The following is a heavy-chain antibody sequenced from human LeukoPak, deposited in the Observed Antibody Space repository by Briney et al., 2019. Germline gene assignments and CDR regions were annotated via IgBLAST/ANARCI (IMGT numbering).Heavy chain of an antibody. CDR3: ARDPLDYGDNYFDY. Sequence: GASVKVSCKPSGCTFTSYGISWVRQAPGQGLEWMGWISAYNGNTNYAQKLQGRVTMTTDTSTSTAYMELRSLRSDDTAVYYCARDPLDYGDNYFDYWGQGTLVTVSS. J-gene: IGHJ4*02. CDR2: ISAYNGNT. D-gene: IGHD4-17*01. V-gene: IGHV1-18*01. CDR1: GCTFTSYG.